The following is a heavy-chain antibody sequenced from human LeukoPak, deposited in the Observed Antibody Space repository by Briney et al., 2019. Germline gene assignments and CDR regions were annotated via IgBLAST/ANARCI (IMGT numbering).Heavy chain of an antibody. CDR1: GFTFSSYA. D-gene: IGHD4-17*01. CDR3: ARGDHGDYFDY. CDR2: ISYDGSNK. J-gene: IGHJ4*02. Sequence: GGSLRLSCAASGFTFSSYAMHWVRQAPGKGLEWVAVISYDGSNKYYADSVKGRFTISRDNSKNTLYLQMNSLRAEDTAVYYCARGDHGDYFDYWGQGTLVTVSS. V-gene: IGHV3-30*04.